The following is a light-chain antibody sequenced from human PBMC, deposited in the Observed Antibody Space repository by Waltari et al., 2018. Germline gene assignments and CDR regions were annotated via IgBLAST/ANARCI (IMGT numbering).Light chain of an antibody. V-gene: IGLV8-61*01. J-gene: IGLJ3*02. CDR1: SCSVSTTSY. CDR2: KGN. Sequence: QTVVTQEPSLSVSPGGTVTLTCALTSCSVSTTSYATWYQQTPGQPPRTLVYKGNSRSSGVPDRFSSSVLGNTAALTITGAQADDESNYYCSLYMGSGIWVFGGGTKLTVL. CDR3: SLYMGSGIWV.